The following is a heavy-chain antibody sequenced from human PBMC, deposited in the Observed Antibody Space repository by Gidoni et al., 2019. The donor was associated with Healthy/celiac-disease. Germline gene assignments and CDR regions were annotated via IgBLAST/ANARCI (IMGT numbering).Heavy chain of an antibody. V-gene: IGHV1-18*01. CDR3: ARGWNWNDVNNWCDP. CDR2: NSAYNGNT. Sequence: QVQLVQSGAEVKKPGASVKVSCKASGYTFTSYGISWVRQAPGQGLEWMGWNSAYNGNTNYEQKLQGRVTMTTDTSTSTAYMELRSLRSDDTAVYYGARGWNWNDVNNWCDPWGQGTLVTVSS. CDR1: GYTFTSYG. D-gene: IGHD1-1*01. J-gene: IGHJ5*02.